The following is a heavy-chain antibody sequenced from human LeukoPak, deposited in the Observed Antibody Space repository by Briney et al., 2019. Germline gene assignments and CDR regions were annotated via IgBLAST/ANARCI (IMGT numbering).Heavy chain of an antibody. V-gene: IGHV1-3*01. CDR1: RYSFSTYV. D-gene: IGHD6-13*01. J-gene: IGHJ4*02. CDR2: ITPGNGNT. Sequence: GAPVKVSCKAFRYSFSTYVLHWVRQAPGQRPEWMGWITPGNGNTKYSQKFQGRVALTRDTTASTASLDLSSLRSEDTAVYYCAREAPSSTWSFDNWGQGTLVTVSS. CDR3: AREAPSSTWSFDN.